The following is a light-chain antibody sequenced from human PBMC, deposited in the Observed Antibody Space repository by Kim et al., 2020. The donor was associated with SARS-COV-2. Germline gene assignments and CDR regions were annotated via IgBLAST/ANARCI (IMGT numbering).Light chain of an antibody. V-gene: IGLV3-19*01. Sequence: ALGQTVKITCHGDSLKTSYATWYQQKPGQAPVLVLYGKDIRPSGIPDRFSGSSSSNTGSLTITGAQAEDEADYYCSSRDTTNSHVVFGGGTQLTVL. CDR2: GKD. J-gene: IGLJ3*02. CDR3: SSRDTTNSHVV. CDR1: SLKTSY.